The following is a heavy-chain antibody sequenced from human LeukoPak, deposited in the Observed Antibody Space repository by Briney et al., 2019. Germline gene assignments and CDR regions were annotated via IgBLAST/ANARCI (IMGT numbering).Heavy chain of an antibody. CDR2: ISSSGSTI. J-gene: IGHJ4*02. V-gene: IGHV3-48*04. CDR3: ARDPGISGYFDY. CDR1: GFTFSNFG. D-gene: IGHD3-10*01. Sequence: GGSLRLSCTASGFTFSNFGMSWVRQAPGKGLEWVSYISSSGSTIYYADSVKGRFTISRDNAKNSLYLQMNSLRAEDTAVYYCARDPGISGYFDYWGQGTLVTVSS.